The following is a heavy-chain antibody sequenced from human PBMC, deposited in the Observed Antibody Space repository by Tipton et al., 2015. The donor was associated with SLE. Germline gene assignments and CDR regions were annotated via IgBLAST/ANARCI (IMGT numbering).Heavy chain of an antibody. CDR1: GGSISSYY. J-gene: IGHJ3*02. CDR2: IYYSGST. Sequence: LRLSCTVSGGSISSYYWSWIRQPPGKGLEWIGYIYYSGSTNYNPSLKSRVTISVDTSKNQFSLKLSSVTAADTAVYYCAARDPLGAFDIGGQGTMVTVSS. CDR3: AARDPLGAFDI. V-gene: IGHV4-59*01.